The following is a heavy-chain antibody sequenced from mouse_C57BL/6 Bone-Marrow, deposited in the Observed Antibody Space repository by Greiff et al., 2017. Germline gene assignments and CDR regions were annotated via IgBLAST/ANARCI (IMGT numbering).Heavy chain of an antibody. CDR1: GYTFTSYW. CDR2: IDPSDSYT. CDR3: ARGDY. V-gene: IGHV1-50*01. Sequence: QVQLQQPGAELVKPGASVKLSCKASGYTFTSYWMQWVKQRPGQGLEWIGEIDPSDSYTNYNQKFKGKATLTVDTSSSTAYLQLSSLPSEDSAVYYCARGDYWGQGTSVTVSS. J-gene: IGHJ4*01.